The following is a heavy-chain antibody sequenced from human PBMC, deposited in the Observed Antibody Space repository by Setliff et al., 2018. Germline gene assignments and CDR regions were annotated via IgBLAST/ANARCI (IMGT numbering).Heavy chain of an antibody. D-gene: IGHD5-12*01. CDR1: GGTFSSYG. CDR3: VREGVDRRSSTDYRYYMDV. CDR2: TIPMFRTT. Sequence: SVKVSCKASGGTFSSYGISWVRQAPGQGLEWMGGTIPMFRTTNYARKFQGRVTIITDESTSTAYMQLSSLGSGDTAVYYCVREGVDRRSSTDYRYYMDVWGKGTTVTVSS. V-gene: IGHV1-69*05. J-gene: IGHJ6*03.